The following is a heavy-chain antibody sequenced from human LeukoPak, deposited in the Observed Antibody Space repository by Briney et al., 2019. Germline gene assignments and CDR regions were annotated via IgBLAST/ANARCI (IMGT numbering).Heavy chain of an antibody. CDR3: ARLGGYYQNWFDP. Sequence: GGSLRLSCAASGFTVSSNYMSWVRQAPGKGLEWVSVIYSGGSTYYAASVKGRFTISRDNSKNTLYLQMNSLRAEDTAVYYCARLGGYYQNWFDPWGQGTLVTVSS. V-gene: IGHV3-66*02. CDR1: GFTVSSNY. D-gene: IGHD3-22*01. J-gene: IGHJ5*02. CDR2: IYSGGST.